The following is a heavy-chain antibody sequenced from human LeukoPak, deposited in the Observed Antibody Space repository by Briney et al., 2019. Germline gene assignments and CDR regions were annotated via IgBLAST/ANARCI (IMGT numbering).Heavy chain of an antibody. CDR1: GFTFSSYS. D-gene: IGHD5/OR15-5a*01. CDR3: ASVSPFDY. CDR2: ISSSSSYI. V-gene: IGHV3-21*01. Sequence: GGSLRLSCAASGFTFSSYSVNWVRQAPGKGLEWVSSISSSSSYIYHADSVKGRFTISRDNAKNSLYLQMNSLRAEDTAVYYCASVSPFDYWGQGTLVTVSS. J-gene: IGHJ4*02.